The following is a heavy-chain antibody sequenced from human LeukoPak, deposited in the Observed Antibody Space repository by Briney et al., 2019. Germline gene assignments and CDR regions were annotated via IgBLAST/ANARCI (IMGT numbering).Heavy chain of an antibody. D-gene: IGHD5-18*01. CDR2: IKQDGSEK. J-gene: IGHJ4*02. CDR3: ARDRGMRGYSYGWD. V-gene: IGHV3-7*05. Sequence: AGGSLRLSCAASGFTFSSYWMSWVRQAPGKGLEWVANIKQDGSEKYYVDSVKGRITISRDNAKNSLYLQMDSLRAEDTAVYYCARDRGMRGYSYGWDWGQGTLVTVSS. CDR1: GFTFSSYW.